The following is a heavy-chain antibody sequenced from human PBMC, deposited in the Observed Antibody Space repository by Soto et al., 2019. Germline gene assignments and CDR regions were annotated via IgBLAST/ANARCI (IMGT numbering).Heavy chain of an antibody. V-gene: IGHV3-53*01. CDR3: GTIFDY. J-gene: IGHJ4*02. CDR2: IYAGSIT. CDR1: GLTVSSYY. Sequence: EVQLVESGGGLIQPGGSLRLSCAASGLTVSSYYMSWVRQAAGKGLEWVSVIYAGSITYYADYVKGRFTIYSDNSKNTLNLEMNSLRVEDTAGYYSGTIFDYWGQGTLVTVSS. D-gene: IGHD2-21*01.